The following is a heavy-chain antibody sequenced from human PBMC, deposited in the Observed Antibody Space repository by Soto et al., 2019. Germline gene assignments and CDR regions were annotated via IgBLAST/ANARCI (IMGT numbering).Heavy chain of an antibody. D-gene: IGHD3-3*01. Sequence: GSLRLSCAASGFTFSRYGMHWVRQAPGKGLEWVAVIWYDGSNKYYADSVKGRFTISRDNSKNTLYLQMNSLRAEDTAVYYCARDLVFGVVTYYGMDVWGQETTVTVSS. CDR3: ARDLVFGVVTYYGMDV. CDR1: GFTFSRYG. J-gene: IGHJ6*02. CDR2: IWYDGSNK. V-gene: IGHV3-33*01.